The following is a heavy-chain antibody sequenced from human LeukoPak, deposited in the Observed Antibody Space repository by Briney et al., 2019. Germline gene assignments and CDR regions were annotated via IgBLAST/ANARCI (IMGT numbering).Heavy chain of an antibody. D-gene: IGHD7-27*01. CDR3: TRENWGPDY. J-gene: IGHJ4*02. CDR2: IKQDGSDK. CDR1: GFTFIKYW. Sequence: PGGSLRLSCAASGFTFIKYWMTCVRQAPGKGLEWLANIKQDGSDKHYVNSVKGRFTISRDNAKNSVYLQLNSLRDEDTAIYYCTRENWGPDYWGQGTLVTVSS. V-gene: IGHV3-7*01.